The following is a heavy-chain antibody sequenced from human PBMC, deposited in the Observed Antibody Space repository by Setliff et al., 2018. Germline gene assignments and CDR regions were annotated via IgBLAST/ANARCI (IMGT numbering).Heavy chain of an antibody. CDR2: ISSSSSTI. Sequence: SLRLSCAASGFTFSSYSMNWVRQAPGKGLEWVSYISSSSSTIYHADSVKGRFTISRDNAKNSLYLQMNSLRAEDTAVYYCAREDIVVVPAAQEAFDIWGQGTMVTVSS. J-gene: IGHJ3*02. CDR3: AREDIVVVPAAQEAFDI. CDR1: GFTFSSYS. D-gene: IGHD2-2*01. V-gene: IGHV3-48*01.